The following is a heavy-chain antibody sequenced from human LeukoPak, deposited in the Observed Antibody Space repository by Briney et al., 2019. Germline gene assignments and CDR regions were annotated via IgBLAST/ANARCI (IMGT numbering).Heavy chain of an antibody. D-gene: IGHD5-24*01. CDR3: ARELVSLGDGYNSDDY. CDR1: GYTFTGYY. J-gene: IGHJ4*02. Sequence: GASVKVSCKASGYTFTGYYMHWVRQAPGQGLEWMGWINPNSGGTNYAQKFQGRVTMTRDTSISTAYMELSRLRSDDTAVYYCARELVSLGDGYNSDDYWGQGTLVTVSS. V-gene: IGHV1-2*02. CDR2: INPNSGGT.